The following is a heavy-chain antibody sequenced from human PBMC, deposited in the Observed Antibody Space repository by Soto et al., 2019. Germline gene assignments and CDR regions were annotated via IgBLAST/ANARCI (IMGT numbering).Heavy chain of an antibody. CDR1: GGSISSGGYY. V-gene: IGHV4-31*03. J-gene: IGHJ5*02. D-gene: IGHD3-3*01. CDR2: IYYSGST. Sequence: PSETLSLTCTVSGGSISSGGYYWSWIRQHPGKGLEWIGYIYYSGSTYYNPSLKSRVTISVDTSKNQFSLELSSVTAADTAVYYCARGNYDFGWFDPWGQGTLVTVSS. CDR3: ARGNYDFGWFDP.